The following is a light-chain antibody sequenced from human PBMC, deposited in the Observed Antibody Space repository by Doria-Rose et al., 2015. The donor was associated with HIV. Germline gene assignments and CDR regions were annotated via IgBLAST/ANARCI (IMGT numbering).Light chain of an antibody. J-gene: IGKJ1*01. CDR1: QSFSSTY. CDR2: DGS. CDR3: HQYGTSWT. Sequence: TQSPGTLSLSPGERATLSCSASQSFSSTYLAWYQQKPGQAPSLLIYDGSTSATGIPGRFSASGSGTDFTLTINRLEPEDFALYYCHQYGTSWTFGQGTKVEI. V-gene: IGKV3-20*01.